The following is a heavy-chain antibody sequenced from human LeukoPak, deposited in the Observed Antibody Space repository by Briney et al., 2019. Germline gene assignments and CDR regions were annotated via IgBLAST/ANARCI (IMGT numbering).Heavy chain of an antibody. CDR2: IFNSGST. D-gene: IGHD6-19*01. CDR1: GGSVSSGSYY. CDR3: ARGDHIAVAGRGAFDF. Sequence: PSETLSLTCTVSGGSVSSGSYYWSWIRQPPGKGLEWIGYIFNSGSTNYNPSLKSRVTISVDTSKNQFSLKLNSVTAVDTAVYYCARGDHIAVAGRGAFDFWGQGTMVTVSS. V-gene: IGHV4-61*01. J-gene: IGHJ3*01.